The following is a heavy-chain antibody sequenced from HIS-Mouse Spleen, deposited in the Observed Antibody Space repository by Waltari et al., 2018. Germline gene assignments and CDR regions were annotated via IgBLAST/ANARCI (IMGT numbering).Heavy chain of an antibody. D-gene: IGHD5-18*01. CDR2: MNPNSGKT. V-gene: IGHV1-8*01. CDR1: GYPFTRYD. J-gene: IGHJ5*02. CDR3: ARIGSHRRGYSYGYWFDP. Sequence: QVQLVQSGAEVKNPGASVKVSCKASGYPFTRYDSDWVRPATGQGLEWRGWMNPNSGKTGDAQKFQGRVTMTRNTSISTAYMELSSLRSEDTAVYYCARIGSHRRGYSYGYWFDPWGQGTLVTVSS.